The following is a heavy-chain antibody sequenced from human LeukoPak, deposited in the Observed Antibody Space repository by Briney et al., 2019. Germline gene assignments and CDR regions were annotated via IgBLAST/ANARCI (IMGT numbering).Heavy chain of an antibody. Sequence: GASVKVSCKASGYTFTSYAMHWVRQAPGQGLEWMGWISAYNGNTNYAQKLQGRVTMTTDTSTSTAYMELRSLRSDDTAVYYCARVLTYYDSSGYYSGDAFDIWGQGTMVTVSS. CDR2: ISAYNGNT. D-gene: IGHD3-22*01. CDR1: GYTFTSYA. J-gene: IGHJ3*02. V-gene: IGHV1-18*01. CDR3: ARVLTYYDSSGYYSGDAFDI.